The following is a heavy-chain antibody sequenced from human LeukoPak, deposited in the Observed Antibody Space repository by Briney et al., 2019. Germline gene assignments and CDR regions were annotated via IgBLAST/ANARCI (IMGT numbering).Heavy chain of an antibody. CDR2: IYYSGST. CDR3: ARDREVAVAGTDY. CDR1: GGSISSVDYY. V-gene: IGHV4-30-4*08. D-gene: IGHD6-19*01. J-gene: IGHJ4*02. Sequence: SQTLSLTCTVSGGSISSVDYYWSWIRQPPGKGLEWIGYIYYSGSTYYNPSLKSRVTISVDTSKNQFSLKLSSVTAADTAVYYCARDREVAVAGTDYWGQGTLVTVSS.